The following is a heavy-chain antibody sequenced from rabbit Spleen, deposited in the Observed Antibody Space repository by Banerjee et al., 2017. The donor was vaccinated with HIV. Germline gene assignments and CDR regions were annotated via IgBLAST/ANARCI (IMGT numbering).Heavy chain of an antibody. Sequence: QSLEESGGDLVKPGASLTLTCTASGVSFTSSYYMCWVRQAPGKGLEWIARIYVGSSGGTYYASWAKGRFTIAKTSSTTVTLQMTSLTAADTATYFCARIEESGWDLWGQGTLVTVS. CDR3: ARIEESGWDL. D-gene: IGHD4-1*01. J-gene: IGHJ4*01. V-gene: IGHV1S40*01. CDR2: IYVGSSGGT. CDR1: GVSFTSSYY.